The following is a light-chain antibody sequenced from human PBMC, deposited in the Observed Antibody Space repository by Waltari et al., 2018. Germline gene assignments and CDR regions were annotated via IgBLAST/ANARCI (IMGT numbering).Light chain of an antibody. CDR1: SSDIGFHTH. J-gene: IGLJ2*01. V-gene: IGLV2-14*03. CDR3: SAYTSSATLA. Sequence: QSALTQPASLSGAPGQSITISCTGTSSDIGFHTHVSWYQQPPGQAPRLLMYDVNSRPSVVSNRFSGSKSGNTASLTISGRQADDEAHYYCSAYTSSATLAFGGGTGLTVL. CDR2: DVN.